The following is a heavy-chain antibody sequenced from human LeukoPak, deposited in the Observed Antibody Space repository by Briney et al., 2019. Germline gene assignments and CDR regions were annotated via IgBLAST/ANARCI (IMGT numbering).Heavy chain of an antibody. J-gene: IGHJ4*02. V-gene: IGHV1-2*02. CDR3: ASFQAIVVVPAALNRFDY. CDR1: GYTFTGYY. Sequence: ASVKVSCKASGYTFTGYYMHWVRQAPGQGLEWMGWINPSSGGTNYAQKFQGRVTMTRDTSISTAYMELSRLRSDDTAVYYCASFQAIVVVPAALNRFDYWGQGTLVTVSS. CDR2: INPSSGGT. D-gene: IGHD2-2*01.